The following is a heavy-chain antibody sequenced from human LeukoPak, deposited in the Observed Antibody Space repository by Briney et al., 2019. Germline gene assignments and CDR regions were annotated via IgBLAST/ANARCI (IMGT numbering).Heavy chain of an antibody. Sequence: PGGSLRLSCAASGFTFSSYAMSWVRQAPGKGLEWVSAISGSGGSTYYADSVKGRLTISRDNSKNTLYLQMNSLRAEDTAVYYCAKAAEYYYDSSGPLYFDYWGQGTLVTVSS. V-gene: IGHV3-23*01. CDR1: GFTFSSYA. CDR3: AKAAEYYYDSSGPLYFDY. CDR2: ISGSGGST. D-gene: IGHD3-22*01. J-gene: IGHJ4*02.